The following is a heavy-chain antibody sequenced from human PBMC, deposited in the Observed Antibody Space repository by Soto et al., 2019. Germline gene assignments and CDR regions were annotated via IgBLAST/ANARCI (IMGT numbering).Heavy chain of an antibody. V-gene: IGHV4-39*01. CDR2: IKYSGHT. D-gene: IGHD2-2*01. CDR1: GGSISSISYY. CDR3: ARVDIAVVPSTTFDY. J-gene: IGHJ4*02. Sequence: QLQLQESGPGLVKPSETLALTCTVSGGSISSISYYWGWIRQPPGKALEWIGSIKYSGHTFYNPSLKSRVTMSVDTSKNQFSLRLSSVTAAETAVYYCARVDIAVVPSTTFDYWGQGTLVTVSS.